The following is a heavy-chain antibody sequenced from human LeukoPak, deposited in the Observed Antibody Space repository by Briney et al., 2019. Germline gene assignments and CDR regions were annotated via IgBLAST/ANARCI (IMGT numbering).Heavy chain of an antibody. CDR2: IIPIFGTA. D-gene: IGHD2-15*01. Sequence: ASXKVSCKASGGTFISYAISWVRQAPGQGLEWMGGIIPIFGTANYAQKFQGRLTITADESTSTAYMELSSLRSEDTAVYYCARADRSAFDYWGQGTLVTVSS. CDR1: GGTFISYA. CDR3: ARADRSAFDY. V-gene: IGHV1-69*13. J-gene: IGHJ4*02.